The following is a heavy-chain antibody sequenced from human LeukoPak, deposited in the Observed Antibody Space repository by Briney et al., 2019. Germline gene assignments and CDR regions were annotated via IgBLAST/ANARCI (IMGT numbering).Heavy chain of an antibody. V-gene: IGHV4-4*02. Sequence: SETLSLTCAVSGGSISSSNWWSWVRQPPGKGLEWIGEIYHSGSTNYNPSLKSRVTISVDKSKNQFSLKLSSVTAADTAVYYCARYHYYGSGSYPGYFDYWGQGTLVTVSP. CDR1: GGSISSSNW. CDR2: IYHSGST. J-gene: IGHJ4*02. D-gene: IGHD3-10*01. CDR3: ARYHYYGSGSYPGYFDY.